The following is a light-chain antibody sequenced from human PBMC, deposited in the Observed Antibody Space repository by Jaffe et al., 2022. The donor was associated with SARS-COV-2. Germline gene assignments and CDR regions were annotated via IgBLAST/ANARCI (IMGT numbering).Light chain of an antibody. Sequence: QSVLTQPASVSGSPGQSIIISCTGTSSDVGTYKYVSWFQQLPGKAPKLIIYDVSNRPSGVSHRFSGSKSGNTASLTISGLQAEDEADYYCSSFTTSSTRVFGSGTKVSVL. CDR1: SSDVGTYKY. V-gene: IGLV2-14*01. CDR3: SSFTTSSTRV. CDR2: DVS. J-gene: IGLJ1*01.